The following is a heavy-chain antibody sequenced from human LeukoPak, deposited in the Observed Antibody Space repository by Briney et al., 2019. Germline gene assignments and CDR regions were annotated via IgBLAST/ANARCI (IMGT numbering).Heavy chain of an antibody. D-gene: IGHD1-26*01. CDR2: IKQDGSEK. CDR1: GFTFSSYW. CDR3: ARRQGRRGIVGPTILKGAFDI. Sequence: GGSLRLSCAASGFTFSSYWMSWVRQAPGKGLEWVANIKQDGSEKYYVDSVKGRFTISRDNTKNSLYLQMNSLRAEDTALYHCARRQGRRGIVGPTILKGAFDIWGQGTMVTVSS. V-gene: IGHV3-7*03. J-gene: IGHJ3*02.